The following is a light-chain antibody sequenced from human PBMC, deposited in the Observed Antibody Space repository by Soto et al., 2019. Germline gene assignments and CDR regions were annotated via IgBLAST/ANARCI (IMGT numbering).Light chain of an antibody. J-gene: IGKJ1*01. CDR1: QSINRY. CDR3: QQSHSSPRT. V-gene: IGKV1-39*01. CDR2: AAS. Sequence: DIQMTHFPSSLSASVGDRVTITCRASQSINRYLNWYQQKPGKAPKLLIYAASSLQSGVPSRFSGSGSGTDFTLTISSLQPEDSATYYCQQSHSSPRTFGQGTKVDIK.